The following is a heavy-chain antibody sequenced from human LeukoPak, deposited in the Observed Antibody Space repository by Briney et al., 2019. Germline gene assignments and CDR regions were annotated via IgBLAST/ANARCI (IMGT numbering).Heavy chain of an antibody. V-gene: IGHV3-9*01. CDR1: GFTFDDYA. CDR2: ISWNSGSI. D-gene: IGHD1-1*01. CDR3: ALGTTGIAEYFQH. J-gene: IGHJ1*01. Sequence: GGSLRLSCAASGFTFDDYAMHWVRQAPGKGLEWVSGISWNSGSIGYADSVKGRFTISRDNAKNSLYLQMNSLRAEDTALYYCALGTTGIAEYFQHWGQGTLVTVSS.